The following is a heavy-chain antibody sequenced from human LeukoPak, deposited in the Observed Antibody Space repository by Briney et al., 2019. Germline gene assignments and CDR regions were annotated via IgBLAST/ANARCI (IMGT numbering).Heavy chain of an antibody. CDR2: TYYRSKWYN. J-gene: IGHJ6*03. V-gene: IGHV6-1*01. CDR1: GDSVSSNSAA. CDR3: ARVRKLGFGELSPHYYMDV. D-gene: IGHD3-10*01. Sequence: SQTLSLTCAISGDSVSSNSAAWNWIRQSPSRGLEWLGRTYYRSKWYNDYAVSVKSRITINPDTSKNQFSLQLNSVTPEDTAVYYCARVRKLGFGELSPHYYMDVWGKGTTVTISS.